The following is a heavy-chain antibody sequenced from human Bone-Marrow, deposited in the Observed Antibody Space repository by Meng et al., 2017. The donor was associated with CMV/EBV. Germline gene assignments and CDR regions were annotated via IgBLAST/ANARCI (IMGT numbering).Heavy chain of an antibody. D-gene: IGHD4-17*01. CDR1: GGSFSGYY. J-gene: IGHJ5*02. Sequence: QVGRQESGPGLLTPSQTLSLTCAVSGGSFSGYYWSWIRQPPGKGLEWIGEINHSGSTNYNPSLKSRVTISVDKSKNQFSLKLSSVTAADTAAYYCARGSYGRAWGQGTLVTVSS. V-gene: IGHV4-34*01. CDR2: INHSGST. CDR3: ARGSYGRA.